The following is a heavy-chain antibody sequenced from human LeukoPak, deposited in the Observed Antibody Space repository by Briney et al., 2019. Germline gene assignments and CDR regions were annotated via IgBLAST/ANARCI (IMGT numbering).Heavy chain of an antibody. Sequence: SGGSLRLSCAASGFIFSSYWMSWVRQPPGKGLEWVANVKQDGSEKYYVDSVKGRFTISRDNAKDSLYLQMNSLRAEDTAVYYCARIVPAACFDYWGQGTLVTVSS. CDR3: ARIVPAACFDY. CDR2: VKQDGSEK. J-gene: IGHJ4*02. V-gene: IGHV3-7*01. D-gene: IGHD2-2*01. CDR1: GFIFSSYW.